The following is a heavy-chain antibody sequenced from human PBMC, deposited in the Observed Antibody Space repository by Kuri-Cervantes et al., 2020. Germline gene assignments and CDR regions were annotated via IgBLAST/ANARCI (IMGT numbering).Heavy chain of an antibody. CDR2: LYQDGGA. J-gene: IGHJ4*02. CDR3: ARLVVGSGNDY. D-gene: IGHD6-19*01. Sequence: SQTLSLTCGVSDYSVRCTFYRGWIRQPPGKGLEWVGNLYQDGGAHYNPSLKSRATISGSTSSNQFSLRLTSVTAADTAVYYCARLVVGSGNDYWGQGTLVTVSS. CDR1: DYSVRCTFY. V-gene: IGHV4-38-2*01.